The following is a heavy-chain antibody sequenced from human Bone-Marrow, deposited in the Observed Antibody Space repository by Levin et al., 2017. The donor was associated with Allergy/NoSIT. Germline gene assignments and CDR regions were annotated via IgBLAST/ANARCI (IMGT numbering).Heavy chain of an antibody. J-gene: IGHJ4*02. CDR3: ATPRDYCSNDLCPIDALES. CDR1: GFTFDNYA. CDR2: ISGRGGNT. V-gene: IGHV3-23*01. D-gene: IGHD2-8*01. Sequence: GESLKISCAASGFTFDNYAMSWVRQAPGKGLEWVSGISGRGGNTFYADSVKGRFTISRDNSKNTLYLQMNSLRAEDTAVYYCATPRDYCSNDLCPIDALESWGQGSLVTVSA.